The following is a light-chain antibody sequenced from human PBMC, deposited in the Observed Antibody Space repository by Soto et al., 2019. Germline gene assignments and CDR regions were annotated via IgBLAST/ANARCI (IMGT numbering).Light chain of an antibody. CDR2: SFN. V-gene: IGLV1-44*01. CDR3: SSYTGTNNFVL. Sequence: QSVLTQPPSASGTPGQRVTISCSGSNSNIDSNTVNWYQQLPGTAPKLLISSFNQRPSGVPDRFSGSKSGNAASLTVSGLQADDEAMYYCSSYTGTNNFVLFGGGTKLTVL. J-gene: IGLJ2*01. CDR1: NSNIDSNT.